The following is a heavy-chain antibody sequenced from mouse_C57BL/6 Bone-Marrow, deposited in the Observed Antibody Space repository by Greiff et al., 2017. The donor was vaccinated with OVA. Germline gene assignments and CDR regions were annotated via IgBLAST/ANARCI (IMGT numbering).Heavy chain of an antibody. D-gene: IGHD1-1*01. Sequence: EVQLVESGGGLVKPGGSLKLSCAASGFTFSSYAMSWVRQTPEKRLEWVATISDGGSYTYYPDNVKGRFTISRDNAKNNLYLQMSHLKSEDTAMYYCARDRYYYGGDYWGQGTTLTVSS. J-gene: IGHJ2*01. CDR2: ISDGGSYT. V-gene: IGHV5-4*01. CDR1: GFTFSSYA. CDR3: ARDRYYYGGDY.